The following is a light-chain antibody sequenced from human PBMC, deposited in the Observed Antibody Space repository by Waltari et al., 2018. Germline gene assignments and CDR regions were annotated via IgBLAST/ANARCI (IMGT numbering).Light chain of an antibody. V-gene: IGLV2-14*01. CDR1: NSNIGSNP. J-gene: IGLJ1*01. CDR2: EVS. Sequence: QSVLTQPPSASGTPGQRVTISCSGSNSNIGSNPVSWYQQHPGKAPHLIIYEVSNRPSGISNRFSASKSGNTAALTISGLQAEDEADYYCSSYTTSSAPGVFGTGTRVTVL. CDR3: SSYTTSSAPGV.